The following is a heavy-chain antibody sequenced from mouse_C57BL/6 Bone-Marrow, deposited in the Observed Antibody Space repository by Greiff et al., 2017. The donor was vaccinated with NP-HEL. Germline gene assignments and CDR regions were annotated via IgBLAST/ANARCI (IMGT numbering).Heavy chain of an antibody. CDR1: GFSLSTSNMG. CDR3: ARIGTTRYFDY. V-gene: IGHV8-5*01. D-gene: IGHD1-1*01. J-gene: IGHJ2*01. Sequence: QVTLKECGPGILQPSQTLSLTCSFSGFSLSTSNMGIGWIRQPSGKGLEWLAHIWWNDDKYYNPALKSRLTISKDTSKNQVFLKIANVDTADTATYYCARIGTTRYFDYWGQGTTLTVSS. CDR2: IWWNDDK.